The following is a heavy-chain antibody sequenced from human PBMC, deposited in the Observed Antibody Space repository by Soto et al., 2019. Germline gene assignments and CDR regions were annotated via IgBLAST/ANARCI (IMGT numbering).Heavy chain of an antibody. D-gene: IGHD4-4*01. CDR3: ARGYSHYAH. Sequence: SESLSLTCTVSGGSVSRDSNFWSWIRQPPGKGLEWIGYIYYSGPSRYNPSLESRVTISIDSSKNQVSLTLTSVTAADTAVYYCARGYSHYAHWGRGTLVTVSS. CDR2: IYYSGPS. J-gene: IGHJ4*02. V-gene: IGHV4-61*01. CDR1: GGSVSRDSNF.